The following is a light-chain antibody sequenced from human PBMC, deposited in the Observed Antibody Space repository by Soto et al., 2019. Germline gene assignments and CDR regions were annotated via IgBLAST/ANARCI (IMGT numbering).Light chain of an antibody. J-gene: IGKJ5*01. CDR2: KAS. Sequence: DIQMTQSPSTLSASLGDRVTITCRASQSISSWLAWYQQKPGKAPKLLIYKASSLESGVPSRFSGSGSGTEFTLTISSLQPDDFATYYCQQSYSTPAFGQGTRLEI. CDR3: QQSYSTPA. V-gene: IGKV1-5*03. CDR1: QSISSW.